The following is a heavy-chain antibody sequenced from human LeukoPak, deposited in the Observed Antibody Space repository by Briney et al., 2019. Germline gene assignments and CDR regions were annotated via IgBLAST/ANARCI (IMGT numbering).Heavy chain of an antibody. CDR3: ARDGGDSYNLDEFDD. Sequence: PWGSLSLSCAASGFTFSSCAMSWVRQAPGRGLEWVSGISGTGRSTYYADSVKGRFTISRDNSKNTLYLQMNGLRAEDTGVYYCARDGGDSYNLDEFDDWGQGTLVTVSS. V-gene: IGHV3-23*01. CDR2: ISGTGRST. CDR1: GFTFSSCA. D-gene: IGHD5-24*01. J-gene: IGHJ4*02.